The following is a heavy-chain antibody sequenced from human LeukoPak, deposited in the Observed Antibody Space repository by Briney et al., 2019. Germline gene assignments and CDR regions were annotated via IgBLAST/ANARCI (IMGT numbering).Heavy chain of an antibody. CDR3: VRDDDTLAYGVGYYMDG. V-gene: IGHV1-2*02. CDR2: VNPKSGGT. D-gene: IGHD3-16*01. Sequence: GASVKVSCKVSGFLFTGQFIHWVRQAPGQGLEWMGLVNPKSGGTNSAPKFRGRVTMTVDTSITTIYMELRRLRSEDTAVYYCVRDDDTLAYGVGYYMDGWGTGTTVTVTS. J-gene: IGHJ6*03. CDR1: GFLFTGQF.